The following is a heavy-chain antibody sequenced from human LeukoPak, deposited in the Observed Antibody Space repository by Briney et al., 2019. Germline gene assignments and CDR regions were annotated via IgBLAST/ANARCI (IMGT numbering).Heavy chain of an antibody. V-gene: IGHV4-59*01. CDR2: IYYSGST. Sequence: SETLSLTCTVSGGSISNYYWSWIRQPPGKGLEWIGFIYYSGSTNYNPSLKSRVTISVDTSKNQFSLKLSSVTAADTAVYYCARSYDYVWGSYRHTFDYWGQGTLVTVSS. J-gene: IGHJ4*02. D-gene: IGHD3-16*02. CDR1: GGSISNYY. CDR3: ARSYDYVWGSYRHTFDY.